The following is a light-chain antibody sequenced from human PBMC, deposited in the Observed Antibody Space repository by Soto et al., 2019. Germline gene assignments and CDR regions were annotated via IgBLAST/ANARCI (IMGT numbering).Light chain of an antibody. V-gene: IGKV1-39*01. J-gene: IGKJ1*01. CDR2: AAS. CDR1: QSISRD. CDR3: QQSYSTPRT. Sequence: DIQMTQTPSSLSASVGDRVTITCRASQSISRDLNWYQQKPGKAPKLQIYAASSLQSGVPSRFSGSGSGTDFTLTISSLQPEDFATYYCQQSYSTPRTFGQGTKVEIK.